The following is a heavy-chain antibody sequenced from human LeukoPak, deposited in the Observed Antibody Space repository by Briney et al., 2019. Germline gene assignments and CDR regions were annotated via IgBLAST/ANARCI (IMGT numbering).Heavy chain of an antibody. V-gene: IGHV4-59*01. CDR1: GGSISSYY. Sequence: SETLSLTCTVSGGSISSYYWSWIRQPPGKGLEWIGYIYYSGSTNYNPSLKSRVTISVDTSKNQFSLKLSSVTAADTAVYYCARVGSLEWLEGYYFDYWGQGTLVTVSS. CDR3: ARVGSLEWLEGYYFDY. D-gene: IGHD3-3*01. CDR2: IYYSGST. J-gene: IGHJ4*02.